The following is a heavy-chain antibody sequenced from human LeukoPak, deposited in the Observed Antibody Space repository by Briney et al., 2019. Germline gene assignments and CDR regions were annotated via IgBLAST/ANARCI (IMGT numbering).Heavy chain of an antibody. CDR3: AKDTVEWLPKGGIDY. D-gene: IGHD5-12*01. J-gene: IGHJ4*02. Sequence: PGRSLRLSCAASGFTFDDYAMHWVRQAPGKGLEWVSGISWNSGSIGYADSVKGRFTISRDNAKNSLYLQMNSLRAEDTALYYCAKDTVEWLPKGGIDYWGQGTLVTVSS. CDR1: GFTFDDYA. V-gene: IGHV3-9*01. CDR2: ISWNSGSI.